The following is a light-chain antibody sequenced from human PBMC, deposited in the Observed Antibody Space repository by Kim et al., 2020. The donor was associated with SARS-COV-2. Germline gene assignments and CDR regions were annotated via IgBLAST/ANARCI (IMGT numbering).Light chain of an antibody. CDR3: AAWDDSLNGWV. J-gene: IGLJ3*02. Sequence: QSVLTQPPSASGTPGQRVIISCSGSRSNIGSNSVSWYQHLPGTAPKVLIYSNNQRPSGVPDRFSGSKSGTSASLAISGLQSEDEADYYCAAWDDSLNGWVFGGGTQLTVL. CDR2: SNN. CDR1: RSNIGSNS. V-gene: IGLV1-44*01.